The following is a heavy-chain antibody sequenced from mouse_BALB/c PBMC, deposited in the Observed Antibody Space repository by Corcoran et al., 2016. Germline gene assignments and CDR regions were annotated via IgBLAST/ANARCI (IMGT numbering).Heavy chain of an antibody. Sequence: QVQLQQFGAKLVRPGASVKLSCKALRYTFTDYEMHWVKHTPVHGLEWLGAIHPGSGGTADNQKFKGKATLTANKSSSTAYMELSSLTSEDSAVYYCTWDYWGQGTTLTVSS. CDR3: TWDY. V-gene: IGHV1-15*01. CDR1: RYTFTDYE. J-gene: IGHJ2*01. CDR2: IHPGSGGT.